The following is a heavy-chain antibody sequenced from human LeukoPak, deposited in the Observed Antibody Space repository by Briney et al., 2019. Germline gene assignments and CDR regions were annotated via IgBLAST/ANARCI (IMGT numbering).Heavy chain of an antibody. CDR1: GITLSNYG. D-gene: IGHD3-22*01. CDR3: AKRGVVIRVILVGFHKEAYYFDS. V-gene: IGHV3-23*01. CDR2: ISGSGGST. J-gene: IGHJ4*02. Sequence: GSLRLSCAASGITLSNYGMSWVRQAPGKGLEWVAGISGSGGSTNYADSVKGRFTISRDSPKNTLYLQMNSLRAEDTAVYFCAKRGVVIRVILVGFHKEAYYFDSWGQGALVTVSS.